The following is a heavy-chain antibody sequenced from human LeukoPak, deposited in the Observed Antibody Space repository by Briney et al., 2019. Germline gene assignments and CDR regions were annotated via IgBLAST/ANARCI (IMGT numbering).Heavy chain of an antibody. CDR2: ISGSGGST. Sequence: GGSLRLSCAASGFTFSSYAMSWVRQASGKGLEWVSAISGSGGSTYYADSVKGRFTISRDNSKNTLYLQMNSLRAEDTAVYYCAKDGRGVQRFYFDYWGQGTLVTVSS. J-gene: IGHJ4*02. CDR1: GFTFSSYA. V-gene: IGHV3-23*01. CDR3: AKDGRGVQRFYFDY. D-gene: IGHD3-10*01.